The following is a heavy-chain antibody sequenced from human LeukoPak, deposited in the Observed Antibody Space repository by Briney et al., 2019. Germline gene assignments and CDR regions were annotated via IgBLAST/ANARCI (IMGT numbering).Heavy chain of an antibody. CDR2: IRSKAYGGTT. J-gene: IGHJ4*02. V-gene: IGHV3-49*05. D-gene: IGHD6-19*01. CDR1: GFTFGDYA. Sequence: KPGGSLRLSCTASGFTFGDYAMSWFRQAAGKGLEWVGFIRSKAYGGTTEYAASVKGRFTISRDDSKSIAYLQMNSLKAGDTAVYYCTASSGWYYFDYWGQGTLVTVSS. CDR3: TASSGWYYFDY.